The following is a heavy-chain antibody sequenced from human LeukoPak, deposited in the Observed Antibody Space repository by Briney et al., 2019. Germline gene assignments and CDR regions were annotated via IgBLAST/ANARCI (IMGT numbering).Heavy chain of an antibody. CDR1: GYLFTDNY. CDR2: INPSGGST. CDR3: ARDDPGTYCGGDCYYFDY. V-gene: IGHV1-46*01. D-gene: IGHD2-21*01. J-gene: IGHJ4*02. Sequence: ASVKVSCKASGYLFTDNYLHWVRQAPGQGLEWMGIINPSGGSTSYAQKLQGRVTMTTDTSTSTAYMELRSLRSDDTAVYYCARDDPGTYCGGDCYYFDYWGQGTLVTVSS.